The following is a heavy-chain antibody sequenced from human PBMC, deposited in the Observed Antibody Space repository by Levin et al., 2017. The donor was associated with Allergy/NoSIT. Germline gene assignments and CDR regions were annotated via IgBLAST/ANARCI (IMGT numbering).Heavy chain of an antibody. CDR3: ARDGRGYDALTGYHIVYYYDH. CDR1: GYNFTHYV. Sequence: GASVKVSCRASGYNFTHYVIHWVRQAPGQRLEWMGYINAGTDNTKYSQKFQGRVTITRDTSASTAYMELSSLRSEDTAVYYCARDGRGYDALTGYHIVYYYDHWGQGTLVTVSS. CDR2: INAGTDNT. V-gene: IGHV1-3*01. D-gene: IGHD3-9*01. J-gene: IGHJ4*02.